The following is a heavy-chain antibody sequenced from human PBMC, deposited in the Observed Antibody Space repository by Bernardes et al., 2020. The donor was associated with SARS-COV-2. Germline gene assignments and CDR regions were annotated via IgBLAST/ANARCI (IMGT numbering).Heavy chain of an antibody. V-gene: IGHV3-23*01. J-gene: IGHJ6*02. CDR2: ISGSGGST. CDR3: AKGEYSSSSEGGVYYYYGMDV. Sequence: GGSLRLSCAASGFTFSSSAMSWVRQAPGKGLEWVSAISGSGGSTYYADSVKGRFTISRDNSKNTLYLQMNSLRAEDTAVYYCAKGEYSSSSEGGVYYYYGMDVWGQGTTVTVSS. CDR1: GFTFSSSA. D-gene: IGHD6-6*01.